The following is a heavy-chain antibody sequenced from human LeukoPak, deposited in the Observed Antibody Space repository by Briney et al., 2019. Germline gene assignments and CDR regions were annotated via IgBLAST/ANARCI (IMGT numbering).Heavy chain of an antibody. V-gene: IGHV3-66*04. CDR2: LYSGGSA. D-gene: IGHD3-22*01. CDR1: GFTFSSYG. CDR3: ARHTFTLSRPLDS. J-gene: IGHJ4*02. Sequence: PGGSLRLSCAASGFTFSSYGMSWVRQVPGQGLDWVSILYSGGSAFYSDSVKGRFSISRDNSRNTLFLQLNSLRVEDTAVYYCARHTFTLSRPLDSWGQGTLVTVS.